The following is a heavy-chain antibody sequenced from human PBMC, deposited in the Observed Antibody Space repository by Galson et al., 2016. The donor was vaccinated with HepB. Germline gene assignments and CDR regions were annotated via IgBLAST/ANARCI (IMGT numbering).Heavy chain of an antibody. Sequence: TLSLTCAVSGDSISSGTFSWSWIRQPPGKGLEWIGYIYHSGNTYYNPSLRSRVSTSVDRSKNRFSLRLGSVTAADTAAYYCARVAYCGGGCHPLLDYWGQGTLVTVSS. V-gene: IGHV4-30-2*01. CDR3: ARVAYCGGGCHPLLDY. CDR1: GDSISSGTFS. D-gene: IGHD2-21*02. CDR2: IYHSGNT. J-gene: IGHJ4*02.